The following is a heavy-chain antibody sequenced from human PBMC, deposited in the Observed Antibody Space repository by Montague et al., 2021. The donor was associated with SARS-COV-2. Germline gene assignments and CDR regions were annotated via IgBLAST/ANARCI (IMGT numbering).Heavy chain of an antibody. Sequence: SETLSLTCAVYGGSFSGYYWSWIRQPPGKGLEWIGEINHSGSTNYNPSLKSRVTISVDTSKNQFSLKLSSVTAADTAAYYCAREVGRGYSGYEGEYWGQGTLVTVSS. CDR1: GGSFSGYY. V-gene: IGHV4-34*01. CDR3: AREVGRGYSGYEGEY. D-gene: IGHD5-12*01. J-gene: IGHJ4*02. CDR2: INHSGST.